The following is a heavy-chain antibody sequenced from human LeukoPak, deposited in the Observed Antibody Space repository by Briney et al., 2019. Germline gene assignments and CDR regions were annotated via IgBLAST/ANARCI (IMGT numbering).Heavy chain of an antibody. CDR2: IYSGGNT. J-gene: IGHJ4*02. Sequence: TGGSLRLSVAASGFTVSSNYMSWVRQAPGKGLEWVSVIYSGGNTYYADSVKGRFTISRDNSKNTLYLQKNSLRAENTAVYYCARGKEIDHFDYWGREPWSPSPQ. CDR1: GFTVSSNY. V-gene: IGHV3-53*01. D-gene: IGHD2-21*01. CDR3: ARGKEIDHFDY.